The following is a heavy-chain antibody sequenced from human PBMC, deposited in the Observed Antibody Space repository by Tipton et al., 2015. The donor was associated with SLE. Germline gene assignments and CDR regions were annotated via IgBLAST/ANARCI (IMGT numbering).Heavy chain of an antibody. V-gene: IGHV4-38-2*01. J-gene: IGHJ2*01. CDR2: IYHSGST. CDR3: ASAVVVNNDWYFDL. D-gene: IGHD3-22*01. CDR1: GYSISSGYY. Sequence: LRLSCAVSGYSISSGYYWGWIRQPPGKGLEWIGSIYHSGSTYYNPSLKSRVTISVDTPKNHFSLKLSSVTAADTAVYYCASAVVVNNDWYFDLWGRGTLVTVSS.